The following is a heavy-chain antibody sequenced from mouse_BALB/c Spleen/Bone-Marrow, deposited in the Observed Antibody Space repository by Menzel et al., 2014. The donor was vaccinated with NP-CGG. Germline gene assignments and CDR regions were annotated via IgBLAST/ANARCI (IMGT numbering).Heavy chain of an antibody. CDR3: ARERRSRAMDY. CDR2: IYPGNVNT. V-gene: IGHV1S56*01. Sequence: CGPELVKPGASVRISCKASGYTFTSYYIHWVKQRPGQGLEWIGWIYPGNVNTKYNEKFKGKATLTADKSSSTAYMQLSSLTSEDSAVYFCARERRSRAMDYWGQGTSVTVSS. J-gene: IGHJ4*01. CDR1: GYTFTSYY.